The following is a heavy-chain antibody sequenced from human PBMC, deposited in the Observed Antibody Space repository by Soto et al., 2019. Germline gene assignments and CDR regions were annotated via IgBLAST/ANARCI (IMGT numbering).Heavy chain of an antibody. CDR3: AKERRPSTGLYYYYGMDV. CDR1: GFRFSNYG. D-gene: IGHD4-17*01. Sequence: PGGSLRLSCVASGFRFSNYGMSWVRQAPGKGLEWVSGISGNGGHAYYADSVKGRFTISRDNSNNTAYLQMNSLRAEDTAIYYCAKERRPSTGLYYYYGMDVWGQGTTVTVSS. J-gene: IGHJ6*02. V-gene: IGHV3-23*01. CDR2: ISGNGGHA.